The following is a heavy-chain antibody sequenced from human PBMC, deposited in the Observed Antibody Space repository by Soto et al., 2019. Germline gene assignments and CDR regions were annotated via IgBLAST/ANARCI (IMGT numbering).Heavy chain of an antibody. D-gene: IGHD3-22*01. CDR2: INVDGSTT. Sequence: HPGGSLRLSCAASGFTFSSNWKPWVRQAPGKGLVWVSRINVDGSTTTYADSVKGRFIISRDNAKNMLYLQMNSLTAEDTAVYYCARPRYDGSGTPFDHWGQGT. CDR3: ARPRYDGSGTPFDH. J-gene: IGHJ4*02. V-gene: IGHV3-74*01. CDR1: GFTFSSNW.